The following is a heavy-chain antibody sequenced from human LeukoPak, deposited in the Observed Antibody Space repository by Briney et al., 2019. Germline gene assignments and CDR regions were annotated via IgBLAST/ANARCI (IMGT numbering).Heavy chain of an antibody. Sequence: ASVKVSCKASGGTFSSYAISWVRQAPGQGLEWMGRINPNSGGTNYAQKFQGRVTMTRDTSISTAYMELSRLRSDDTAVYYCARGAQLVATSLEYWGQGTLVTVSS. V-gene: IGHV1-2*06. CDR1: GGTFSSYA. CDR2: INPNSGGT. CDR3: ARGAQLVATSLEY. D-gene: IGHD5-12*01. J-gene: IGHJ4*02.